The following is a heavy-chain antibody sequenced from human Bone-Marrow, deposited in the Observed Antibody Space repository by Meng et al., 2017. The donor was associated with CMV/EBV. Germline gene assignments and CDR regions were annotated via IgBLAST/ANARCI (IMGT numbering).Heavy chain of an antibody. CDR2: IYYSGST. CDR3: ARGNVLLWFGELPKGGWFDP. J-gene: IGHJ5*02. Sequence: SETLSLTCTVSGGSISSGDYYWSWIRQPPGKGLEWIGYIYYSGSTYYNPSLKSRVTISVDTSKNQFSLKLSSVTAADTAVYYCARGNVLLWFGELPKGGWFDPWGQGTLVTVSS. D-gene: IGHD3-10*01. CDR1: GGSISSGDYY. V-gene: IGHV4-30-4*08.